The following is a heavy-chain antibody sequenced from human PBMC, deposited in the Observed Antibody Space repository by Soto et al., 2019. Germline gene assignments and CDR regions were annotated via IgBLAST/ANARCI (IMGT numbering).Heavy chain of an antibody. V-gene: IGHV4-30-2*01. Sequence: TSQTLSLTCAVSGGSISSGGYSWSWIRQPPGKGLEWIGYMYHSGSTYYNPSLKSRVTISIDRSKNQFSLKLSSVTAADTAVYYCDPVPDYWGQGILVTLSS. CDR2: MYHSGST. J-gene: IGHJ4*02. CDR1: GGSISSGGYS. D-gene: IGHD2-2*01. CDR3: DPVPDY.